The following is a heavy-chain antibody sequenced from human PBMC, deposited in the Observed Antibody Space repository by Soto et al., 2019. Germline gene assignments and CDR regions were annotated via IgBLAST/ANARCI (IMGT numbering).Heavy chain of an antibody. CDR2: IIPILGIA. J-gene: IGHJ6*03. Sequence: GASVKVSCKASGGTFSSYTISWVRQAPGQGLEWMGRIIPILGIANYAQKFQGRVTITADKSTSTAYMELSSLRSEDTAVYYCAREQGRRDCSSTSCPFRYYYYYYMDVWGKGTTVTVSS. D-gene: IGHD2-2*01. CDR3: AREQGRRDCSSTSCPFRYYYYYYMDV. V-gene: IGHV1-69*04. CDR1: GGTFSSYT.